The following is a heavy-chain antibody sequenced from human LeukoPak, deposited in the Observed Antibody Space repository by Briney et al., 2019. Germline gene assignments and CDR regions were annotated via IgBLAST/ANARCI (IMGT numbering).Heavy chain of an antibody. CDR3: AKPRSGYGLDN. J-gene: IGHJ4*02. D-gene: IGHD3-22*01. V-gene: IGHV3-23*01. CDR1: GFTFSSYA. Sequence: PGGSLRLSCAASGFTFSSYAMSWVCQAPGKGLEWVSTISYSGGATYYADSVQGRFTISRDNSKNTLYLQMDSLRAEDTAIYYCAKPRSGYGLDNWGQGTLVTVSS. CDR2: ISYSGGAT.